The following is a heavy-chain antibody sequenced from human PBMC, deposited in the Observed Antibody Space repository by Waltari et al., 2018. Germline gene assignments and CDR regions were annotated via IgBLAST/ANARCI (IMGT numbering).Heavy chain of an antibody. D-gene: IGHD2-21*01. V-gene: IGHV1-24*01. CDR1: GSTLTELS. J-gene: IGHJ3*02. Sequence: QVHLVQSGAEVKKPGASVKVSGKVSGSTLTELSMHGVRQAPGKGLEWMGGFDPEDGETIYAQKFQGRVTMTEDTSTDTAYMELSSLRSEDTAVYYCATPIPRAEAFDIWGQGTMVTVSS. CDR2: FDPEDGET. CDR3: ATPIPRAEAFDI.